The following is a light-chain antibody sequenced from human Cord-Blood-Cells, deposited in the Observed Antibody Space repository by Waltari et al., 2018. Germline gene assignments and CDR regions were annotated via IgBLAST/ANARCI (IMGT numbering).Light chain of an antibody. Sequence: QSALTQPPSVSGAPGQRVTISCTGISATIGAGYDVHWYQQLPGTAPKLLIYGNSNRPSGVPDRFSGSKSGTSASLAITGLQAEDEADYYCQSYDSSLSGSVFGGGTKLTVL. CDR1: SATIGAGYD. CDR2: GNS. V-gene: IGLV1-40*01. CDR3: QSYDSSLSGSV. J-gene: IGLJ3*02.